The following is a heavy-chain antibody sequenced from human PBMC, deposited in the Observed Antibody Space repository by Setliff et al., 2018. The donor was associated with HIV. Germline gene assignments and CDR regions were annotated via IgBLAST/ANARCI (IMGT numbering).Heavy chain of an antibody. CDR1: GFSFSNYA. CDR3: AKSLLVAGNDY. CDR2: ISSGGEIM. J-gene: IGHJ4*02. V-gene: IGHV3-23*01. Sequence: PGGSLRLSCAVAGFSFSNYAMTWVRQAPGKGLEWVSAISSGGEIMFYADSVKGRFTISRDNSKNTLYLQMISLRADDTAVYYCAKSLLVAGNDYWGQGTLVTVSS. D-gene: IGHD2-8*02.